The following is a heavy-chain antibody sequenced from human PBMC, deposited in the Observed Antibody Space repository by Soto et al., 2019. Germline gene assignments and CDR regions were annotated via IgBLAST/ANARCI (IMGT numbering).Heavy chain of an antibody. CDR1: GGSISSSSYY. CDR3: ARHLPYYYYMDV. Sequence: SETLSVTCTVAGGSISSSSYYWGWIRQPPGKGLEWIGSIYYSGSTYYNPSLKSRVTISVDTSKNQFSLKLSSVTAADTAVYYCARHLPYYYYMDVWGKGTTVTVSS. J-gene: IGHJ6*03. CDR2: IYYSGST. V-gene: IGHV4-39*01.